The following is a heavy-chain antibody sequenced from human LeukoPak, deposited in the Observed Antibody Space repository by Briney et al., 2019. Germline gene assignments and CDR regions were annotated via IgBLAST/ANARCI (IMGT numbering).Heavy chain of an antibody. D-gene: IGHD2-15*01. Sequence: TSGTLSLTCAVSGGSISSYYWSWIRQPAGKGLEWIGRIYTSGSTNYNPSLKSRVTMSVDTSKNQFSLKLSSVTAADTAVYYCARDRTYCSGGSCYPSWFDPWGQGTLVTVSS. CDR3: ARDRTYCSGGSCYPSWFDP. CDR1: GGSISSYY. J-gene: IGHJ5*02. V-gene: IGHV4-4*07. CDR2: IYTSGST.